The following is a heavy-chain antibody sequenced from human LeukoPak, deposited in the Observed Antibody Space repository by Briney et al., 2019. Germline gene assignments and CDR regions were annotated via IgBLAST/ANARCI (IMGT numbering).Heavy chain of an antibody. D-gene: IGHD3-3*01. V-gene: IGHV3-48*04. CDR3: ARRQSGYPDY. CDR1: GFTFSSFS. J-gene: IGHJ4*02. Sequence: GGSLRLSCAASGFTFSSFSMNWVRQAPGEGLEWVSYISGSGSTIYYADSVKGRFTISRDNAKNSLYLQMNSLRAEDTAVYYCARRQSGYPDYWGQGTLVTVSS. CDR2: ISGSGSTI.